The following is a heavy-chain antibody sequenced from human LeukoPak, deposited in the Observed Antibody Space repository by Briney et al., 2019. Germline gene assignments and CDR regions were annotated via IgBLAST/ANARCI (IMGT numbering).Heavy chain of an antibody. CDR1: GYTFTSYG. V-gene: IGHV1-18*04. Sequence: GASVKVSCKASGYTFTSYGISWVRQAPGQGLEWMGWISAYNGNTNYAQKLQGRVTMTTDTSTSTAYMELRSLRSEDTAVYYCARAFPITMVPVGWFDPWGQGTLVTVSS. CDR2: ISAYNGNT. J-gene: IGHJ5*02. D-gene: IGHD3-10*01. CDR3: ARAFPITMVPVGWFDP.